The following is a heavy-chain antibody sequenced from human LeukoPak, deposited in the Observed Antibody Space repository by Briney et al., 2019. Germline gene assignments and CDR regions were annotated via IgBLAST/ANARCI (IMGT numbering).Heavy chain of an antibody. D-gene: IGHD6-13*01. Sequence: ASVKVSCKASGYTFTSYDINWVRQATGQGLEWMGWMNPNSGNTGYAQKFQGRVTLTRNTSISTAYMELSSLRSEDTAVYYCARDIAAAGPLYNWFDPWGQGTLVTVSS. CDR1: GYTFTSYD. V-gene: IGHV1-8*01. J-gene: IGHJ5*02. CDR3: ARDIAAAGPLYNWFDP. CDR2: MNPNSGNT.